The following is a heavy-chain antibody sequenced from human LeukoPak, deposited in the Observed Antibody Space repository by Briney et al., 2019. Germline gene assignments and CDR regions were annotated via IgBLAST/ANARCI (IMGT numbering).Heavy chain of an antibody. CDR1: GFTFSSYW. CDR3: ARRYRGDA. D-gene: IGHD3-10*01. J-gene: IGHJ5*02. Sequence: PGGSLRLSCAASGFTFSSYWISWVRQAPGKGLEWVANIKQDGSEKYYVDSVKGRFTISRDNAKNSLYLQMNSLRAEDTAVYYCARRYRGDAWGQGTLVTVSS. V-gene: IGHV3-7*01. CDR2: IKQDGSEK.